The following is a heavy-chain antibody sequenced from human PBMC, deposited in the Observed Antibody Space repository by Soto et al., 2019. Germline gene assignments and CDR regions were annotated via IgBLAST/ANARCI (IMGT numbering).Heavy chain of an antibody. CDR3: ASFYRESDSSVRVYYFDY. J-gene: IGHJ4*02. D-gene: IGHD3-22*01. CDR1: GGTFSSYA. V-gene: IGHV1-69*01. CDR2: IIPIFGTA. Sequence: QVQLVQSGAEVKKPGSSVKVSCKASGGTFSSYAISWVRQAPGQGLEWMGGIIPIFGTANYAQKFQGRVTITANESTSTAYMELSSLRSEDTAVYYCASFYRESDSSVRVYYFDYWGQGTLVTVSS.